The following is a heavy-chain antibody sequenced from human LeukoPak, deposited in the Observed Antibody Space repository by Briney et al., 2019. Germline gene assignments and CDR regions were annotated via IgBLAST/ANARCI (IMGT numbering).Heavy chain of an antibody. V-gene: IGHV3-69-1*01. CDR2: ISSNNNI. CDR3: GREDCNNVRCYGASDA. J-gene: IGHJ5*02. Sequence: GGSLRLSCVGSGFTFSSYAMNWVRQAPGKGLEWVSSISSNNNIYYADSVKGRFTISRDNAKNSLSLQMNSLRGEDTAVYYCGREDCNNVRCYGASDAWGQGTLVTVSS. CDR1: GFTFSSYA. D-gene: IGHD2-2*01.